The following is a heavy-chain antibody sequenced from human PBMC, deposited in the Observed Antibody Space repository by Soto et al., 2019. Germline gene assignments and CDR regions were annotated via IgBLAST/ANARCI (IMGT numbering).Heavy chain of an antibody. Sequence: PGGSLRLSCAASGFTFSSDSMNWVRQAPGKVLEWVSSISSSSSYIYYADSVKGRFTISRDNAKNSLYLQMNSLRAEGTAVYYCAMSRPLRFLEWLLGWFDPWGQGTRVTVSS. CDR3: AMSRPLRFLEWLLGWFDP. D-gene: IGHD3-3*01. CDR2: ISSSSSYI. V-gene: IGHV3-21*01. J-gene: IGHJ5*02. CDR1: GFTFSSDS.